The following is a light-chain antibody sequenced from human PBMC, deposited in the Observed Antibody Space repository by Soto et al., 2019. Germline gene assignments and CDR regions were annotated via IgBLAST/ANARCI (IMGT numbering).Light chain of an antibody. CDR1: QTVSSSY. V-gene: IGKV3D-20*01. Sequence: EIILTQSPATLSLSPGERATLSCGASQTVSSSYLAWYQQKPGLAPRLLIYDASSRATGIPDRFSGSGSGTDSTLTISRLEPEDFAVYYWQQYGSSPPYTFGQGTKLEIK. CDR2: DAS. CDR3: QQYGSSPPYT. J-gene: IGKJ2*01.